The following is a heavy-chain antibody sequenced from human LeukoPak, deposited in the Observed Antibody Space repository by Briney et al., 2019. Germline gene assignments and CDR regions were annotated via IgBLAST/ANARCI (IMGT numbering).Heavy chain of an antibody. J-gene: IGHJ6*02. CDR2: INPNSGGT. Sequence: ASVTVSFKASGYTFTDCNIHWVRQAPGQGQEWMGWINPNSGGTDYAQKYYVRVHMTSDTSISTAYMELSRLRSDDTALYYCARVVYYFYAMDVWGQGTLVTVSS. CDR3: ARVVYYFYAMDV. V-gene: IGHV1-2*02. CDR1: GYTFTDCN.